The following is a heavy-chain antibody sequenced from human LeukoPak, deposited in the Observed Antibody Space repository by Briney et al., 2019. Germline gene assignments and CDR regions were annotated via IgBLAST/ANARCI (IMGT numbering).Heavy chain of an antibody. Sequence: SETLSLTCTVSGGSISSSSYFWGWIRQPPEKELEWIGSIYYSGSTNYNPSLKSRVTISVDTSKNQFSLKLSSVTAADTAVYYCARDRRGGYYDFWSGYYTSGHYYGMDVWGQGTTVTVSS. CDR3: ARDRRGGYYDFWSGYYTSGHYYGMDV. D-gene: IGHD3-3*01. CDR1: GGSISSSSYF. CDR2: IYYSGST. J-gene: IGHJ6*02. V-gene: IGHV4-39*07.